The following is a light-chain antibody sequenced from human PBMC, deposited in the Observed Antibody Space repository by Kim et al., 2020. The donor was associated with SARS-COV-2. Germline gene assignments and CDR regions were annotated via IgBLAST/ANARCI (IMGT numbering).Light chain of an antibody. CDR3: QQYNNWSKT. CDR2: GAS. Sequence: VSPGERATLSCRASQSVSSNLAWYQQKPGQAPRLLIYGASIRATGISARFSGSGSGTEFTLTISILQSEDFAVYYCQQYNNWSKTFGQGTKVDIK. J-gene: IGKJ1*01. CDR1: QSVSSN. V-gene: IGKV3D-15*03.